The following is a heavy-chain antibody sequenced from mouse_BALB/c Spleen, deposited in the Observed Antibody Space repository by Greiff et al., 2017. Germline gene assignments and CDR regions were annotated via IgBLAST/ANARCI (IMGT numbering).Heavy chain of an antibody. D-gene: IGHD3-3*01. Sequence: LQQPGSELVRPGASVKLSCKASGYTFTSYWMHWVKQRPGQGLEWIGNIYPGSGSTNYDEKFKSKATLTVDTSSSTAYMQLSSLTSEDSAVYYCTRGDLFDYWGQGTTLTVSS. J-gene: IGHJ2*01. CDR1: GYTFTSYW. CDR2: IYPGSGST. V-gene: IGHV1S22*01. CDR3: TRGDLFDY.